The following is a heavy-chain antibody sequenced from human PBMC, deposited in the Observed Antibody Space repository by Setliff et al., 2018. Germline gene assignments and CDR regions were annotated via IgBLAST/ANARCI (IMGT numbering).Heavy chain of an antibody. V-gene: IGHV4-39*07. CDR1: GGSISSSSYY. D-gene: IGHD4-4*01. CDR2: IGHTGSI. Sequence: SETLSLTCTVSGGSISSSSYYWGWIRQPPGKGLEWVGNIGHTGSINYNPSLKSRLTISRDTSKNQFSLKLSSVTAADTAVYYCARRRWLQFYYYYGMDVWGQGTTVTVSS. CDR3: ARRRWLQFYYYYGMDV. J-gene: IGHJ6*02.